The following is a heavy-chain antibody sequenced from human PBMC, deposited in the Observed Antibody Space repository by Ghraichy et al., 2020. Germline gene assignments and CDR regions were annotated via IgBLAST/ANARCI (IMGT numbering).Heavy chain of an antibody. Sequence: SETLSLTCTVSGGSISSYYWSWIRQPAGKGLEWIGRIYTSGSTNYNPSLKSRVTMSVDTSKNQFSLKLSSVTAADTAVYYCARERDIELWFEYYYYYGMDVGGQGTTVTVSS. CDR3: ARERDIELWFEYYYYYGMDV. V-gene: IGHV4-4*07. D-gene: IGHD5-18*01. CDR1: GGSISSYY. CDR2: IYTSGST. J-gene: IGHJ6*02.